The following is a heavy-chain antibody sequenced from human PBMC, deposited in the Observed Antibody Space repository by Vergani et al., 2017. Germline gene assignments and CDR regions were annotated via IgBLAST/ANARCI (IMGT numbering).Heavy chain of an antibody. D-gene: IGHD6-13*01. CDR3: ARGRYXSSWYGYYYYYMDV. V-gene: IGHV4-59*01. CDR2: IYYSGST. J-gene: IGHJ6*03. CDR1: GGSISSYY. Sequence: QVQLQESGPGLVKPSETLSLTCTVSGGSISSYYWSWIRQPPGKGLEWIGYIYYSGSTNYNPSLKSRVTISVDTSKNQFSLKLSSVTAADTAVYYCARGRYXSSWYGYYYYYMDVWGKGTTVTVSS.